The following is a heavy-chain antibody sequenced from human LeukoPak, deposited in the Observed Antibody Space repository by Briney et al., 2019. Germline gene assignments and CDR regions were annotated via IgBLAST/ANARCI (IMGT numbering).Heavy chain of an antibody. D-gene: IGHD3-9*01. CDR2: ISGSGGST. CDR1: GFTFSSYA. V-gene: IGHV3-23*01. CDR3: AKGLSLRYFDWPPAPFDY. Sequence: GGSLRLSCAASGFTFSSYAMSWVRQAPGKGLEWVSAISGSGGSTYYADSVKGRFTISRDNSKNTLYLQMNSLRAEDTAVYYCAKGLSLRYFDWPPAPFDYWGQGTLVTVSS. J-gene: IGHJ4*02.